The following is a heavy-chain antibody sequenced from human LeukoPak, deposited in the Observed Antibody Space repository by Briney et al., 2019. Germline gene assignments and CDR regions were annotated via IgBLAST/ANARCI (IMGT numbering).Heavy chain of an antibody. Sequence: GGSLRLSCAASGFTFSNYGMSWVRQAPGKGLEWVAGISGSGGSTYYTDSVKGRFTLSRDNSENTLYLQMNSLRAEDTAIYYSPKRGSSGLYCFDSWGQGTLVTVSS. CDR2: ISGSGGST. CDR3: PKRGSSGLYCFDS. J-gene: IGHJ4*02. V-gene: IGHV3-23*01. CDR1: GFTFSNYG. D-gene: IGHD6-19*01.